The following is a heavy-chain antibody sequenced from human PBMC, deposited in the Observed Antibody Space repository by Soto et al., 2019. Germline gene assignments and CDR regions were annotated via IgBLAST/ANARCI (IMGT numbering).Heavy chain of an antibody. Sequence: EGQLVETGGGMIQPGGSLRLSCAASEFTVSSNFMSWVRRAPGRGLEWVSIIYRDGKTFYTDSVRGRFIISRENSKNTLVLLMNGLRVEDTASYYCAREAFTVSGGSSPVRGGGIDVWGQGTTVTVSS. J-gene: IGHJ6*02. CDR2: IYRDGKT. CDR1: EFTVSSNF. D-gene: IGHD2-15*01. V-gene: IGHV3-53*02. CDR3: AREAFTVSGGSSPVRGGGIDV.